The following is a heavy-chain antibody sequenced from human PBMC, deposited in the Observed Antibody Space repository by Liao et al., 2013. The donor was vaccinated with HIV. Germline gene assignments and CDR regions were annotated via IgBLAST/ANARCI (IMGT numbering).Heavy chain of an antibody. CDR1: GGSISSGTYF. CDR2: IYTIGST. CDR3: ARDVYDSSGYYRDAFDI. J-gene: IGHJ3*02. D-gene: IGHD3-22*01. V-gene: IGHV4-61*02. Sequence: QVQLQESGPGLVKPSQTLSLTCTVSGGSISSGTYFWSWIRQPAGKGLEWIGRIYTIGSTNYSPSLKSRVTISIDTSRNQFSLNLNSVTAADTAVYYCARDVYDSSGYYRDAFDIWGQGTMVTVSS.